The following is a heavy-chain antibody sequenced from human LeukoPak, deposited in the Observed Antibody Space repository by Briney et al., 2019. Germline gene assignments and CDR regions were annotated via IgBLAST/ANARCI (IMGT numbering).Heavy chain of an antibody. D-gene: IGHD2-15*01. CDR2: IYTSGST. J-gene: IGHJ4*02. V-gene: IGHV4-61*02. CDR3: ARAGYCSGGSCREIDY. CDR1: GGSISSGSYY. Sequence: PSQTLTLTCTVSGGSISSGSYYWSWIRQPAGKGLEWIGRIYTSGSTNYNPSLKSRVTISVDTSKNQFSLKLSSVTAADTAVYYCARAGYCSGGSCREIDYWGQGTLVTVSS.